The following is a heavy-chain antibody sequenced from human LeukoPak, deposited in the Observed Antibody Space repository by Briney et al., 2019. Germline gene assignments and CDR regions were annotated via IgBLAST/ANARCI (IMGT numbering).Heavy chain of an antibody. CDR3: AKAYDFWSGYRL. V-gene: IGHV3-23*01. D-gene: IGHD3-3*01. CDR1: GGSISSGGYY. J-gene: IGHJ4*02. CDR2: ISGSGGST. Sequence: ETLSLTCTVSGGSISSGGYYWSWVRQAPGKGLEWVSAISGSGGSTYYADSVKGRFTISRDNSKNTLYLQMNSLRAEDTAVYYCAKAYDFWSGYRLWGQGTLVTVSS.